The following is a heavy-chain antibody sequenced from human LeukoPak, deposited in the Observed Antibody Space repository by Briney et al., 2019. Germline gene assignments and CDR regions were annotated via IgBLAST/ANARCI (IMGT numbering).Heavy chain of an antibody. CDR3: ASSTGLRAAFDI. CDR1: GGSISSSSYY. J-gene: IGHJ3*02. D-gene: IGHD4-17*01. V-gene: IGHV4-39*01. Sequence: PSETLSLTCTVSGGSISSSSYYWGWIRQPPGKGLEWIGSIYYSGSTYYSPSLKSRVTISVDTSKNQFSLKLSSVTAADTAVYYCASSTGLRAAFDIWGQGTMVTVSS. CDR2: IYYSGST.